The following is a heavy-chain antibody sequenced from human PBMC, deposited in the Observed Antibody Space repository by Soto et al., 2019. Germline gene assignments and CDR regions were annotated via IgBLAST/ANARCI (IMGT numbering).Heavy chain of an antibody. J-gene: IGHJ6*02. D-gene: IGHD6-13*01. Sequence: PSETLSLTCAVYGGSFSGYYWSWIRQPPGKGLEWIGEINHSGSTNYNPSLKSRVTISVDTSKNQFSLKLSSVTAADTAVYYCARRHSSSWGYYYYGMDVWVQGTTVT. CDR3: ARRHSSSWGYYYYGMDV. V-gene: IGHV4-34*01. CDR2: INHSGST. CDR1: GGSFSGYY.